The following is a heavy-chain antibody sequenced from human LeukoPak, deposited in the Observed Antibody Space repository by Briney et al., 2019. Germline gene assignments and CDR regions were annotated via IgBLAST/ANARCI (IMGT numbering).Heavy chain of an antibody. V-gene: IGHV3-23*01. CDR3: AKGRAGIDY. D-gene: IGHD6-19*01. Sequence: GGSLRLSCAASGFTFSSHAMSWVRQAPGKGLEWVSGISGSGGSTYYADSVKGRFTISRDNSKNTLYVQMNNLRAEDTAVYYCAKGRAGIDYWGQGTLVIVSS. J-gene: IGHJ4*02. CDR2: ISGSGGST. CDR1: GFTFSSHA.